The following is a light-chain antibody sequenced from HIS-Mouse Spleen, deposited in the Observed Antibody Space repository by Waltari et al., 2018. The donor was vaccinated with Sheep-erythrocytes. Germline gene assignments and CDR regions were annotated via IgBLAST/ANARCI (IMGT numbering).Light chain of an antibody. Sequence: EIVLTQSPATLSLSPGERATLSCRASQSVSSYLAWYKQKPGQAPRVLLYDASNRTTGIPARFSGSGSGTDFTLTISSLEPEDFAVYYCQQRSNWYTFGQGTELAIK. CDR1: QSVSSY. J-gene: IGKJ2*01. CDR2: DAS. V-gene: IGKV3-11*01. CDR3: QQRSNWYT.